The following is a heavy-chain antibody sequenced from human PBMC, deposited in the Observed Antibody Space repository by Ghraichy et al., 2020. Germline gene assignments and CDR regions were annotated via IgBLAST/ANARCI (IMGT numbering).Heavy chain of an antibody. J-gene: IGHJ4*02. Sequence: GGSLRLSCTASGFSFGRYWMTWVRHSPGKGLEWVAGIRPDGSERSYVDSVKGRFSISRDNAKYALTFEMNGLRVEDTAVYYCVRDPYGDYKYGGADFWGQGTLVTVSS. CDR1: GFSFGRYW. CDR3: VRDPYGDYKYGGADF. V-gene: IGHV3-7*01. CDR2: IRPDGSER. D-gene: IGHD4-17*01.